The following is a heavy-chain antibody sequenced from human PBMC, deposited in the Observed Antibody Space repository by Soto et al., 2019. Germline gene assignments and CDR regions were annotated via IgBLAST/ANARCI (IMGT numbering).Heavy chain of an antibody. CDR1: GYTFTSYY. CDR2: INPSGGST. J-gene: IGHJ3*02. CDR3: ASGGISGIAVAGNVAFDI. V-gene: IGHV1-46*01. D-gene: IGHD6-19*01. Sequence: QVQLVQSGAEVKKPGASVKVSCKASGYTFTSYYMHWVRQAPGQGLEWMGIINPSGGSTSYAQKFQGRVTMTRDTSTSTVYMELSSLRSEDTAVYYCASGGISGIAVAGNVAFDIWGQGTMVTVSS.